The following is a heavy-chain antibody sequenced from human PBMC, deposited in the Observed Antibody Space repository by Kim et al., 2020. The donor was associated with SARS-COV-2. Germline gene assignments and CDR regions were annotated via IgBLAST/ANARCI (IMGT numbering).Heavy chain of an antibody. Sequence: GGSLRLSCAASGFTFSTYGMHWVRQAPGKGLEWVAVISYDGSNKYYADSVKGRFTISRDNSKNTLYLQMNSLRAEDTAVYYCARDSAGLTGYYKSYYYYG. CDR2: ISYDGSNK. CDR1: GFTFSTYG. D-gene: IGHD3-9*01. J-gene: IGHJ6*01. V-gene: IGHV3-33*05. CDR3: ARDSAGLTGYYKSYYYYG.